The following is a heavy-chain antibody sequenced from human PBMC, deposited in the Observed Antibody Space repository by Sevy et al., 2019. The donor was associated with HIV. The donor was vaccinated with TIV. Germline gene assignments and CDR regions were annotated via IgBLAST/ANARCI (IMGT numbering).Heavy chain of an antibody. CDR1: GGSISSSGSY. CDR3: ARHRDYVTMVRGIDQ. CDR2: MYYSGST. V-gene: IGHV4-39*01. D-gene: IGHD3-10*01. J-gene: IGHJ4*02. Sequence: SETLSLTCTVSGGSISSSGSYWGWIRQPPGKGLEWIGSMYYSGSTYHSPSLRTRITISVDTSKNQFSLRLSSVIAADTAVYYCARHRDYVTMVRGIDQWGQGTLVTVSS.